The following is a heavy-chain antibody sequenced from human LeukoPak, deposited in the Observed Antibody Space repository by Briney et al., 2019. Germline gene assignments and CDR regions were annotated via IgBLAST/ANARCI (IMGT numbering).Heavy chain of an antibody. Sequence: SVKVSCKASGGTFSSYAISWVRQAPGQGLEWMGGIIPIFGTANYAQKFQGRVTITADKSTSTAYMELSSLRSEDTAVYYCARDATRGYSYGHNWFDPWGQGTLVTVSS. V-gene: IGHV1-69*06. CDR3: ARDATRGYSYGHNWFDP. CDR1: GGTFSSYA. J-gene: IGHJ5*02. D-gene: IGHD5-18*01. CDR2: IIPIFGTA.